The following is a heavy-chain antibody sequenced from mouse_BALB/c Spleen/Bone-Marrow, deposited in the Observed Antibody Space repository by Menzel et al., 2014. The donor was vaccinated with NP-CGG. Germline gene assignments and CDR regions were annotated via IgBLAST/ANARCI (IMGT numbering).Heavy chain of an antibody. V-gene: IGHV14-3*02. CDR3: ARYYYGYYFDY. CDR1: GFNIKDTY. Sequence: VQLQHSGAELVKPGASVKLSCTASGFNIKDTYMHWVKQRPEQGLEWIGRIDPANGNTKYDTKFQGKATITADTSSNTAYLQLSSLTSEDTAVYYCARYYYGYYFDYWGQGTSLTVSS. J-gene: IGHJ2*02. CDR2: IDPANGNT. D-gene: IGHD1-1*01.